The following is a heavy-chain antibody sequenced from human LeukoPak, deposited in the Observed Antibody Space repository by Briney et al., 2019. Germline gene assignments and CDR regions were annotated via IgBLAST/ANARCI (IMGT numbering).Heavy chain of an antibody. V-gene: IGHV4-39*07. CDR3: ARLPRRIRSFWYFDL. CDR1: GGSISSTTHY. CDR2: INHSGST. D-gene: IGHD1-26*01. Sequence: SETLSLTCTVSGGSISSTTHYWSWIRQPPGKGLEWIGEINHSGSTNYNPSLKSRVTISVDTSKNQFSLKLSSVTAADTAVYYCARLPRRIRSFWYFDLWGRGTLVTVSS. J-gene: IGHJ2*01.